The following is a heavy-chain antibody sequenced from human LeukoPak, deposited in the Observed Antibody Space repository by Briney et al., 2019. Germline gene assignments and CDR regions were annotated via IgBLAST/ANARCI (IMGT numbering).Heavy chain of an antibody. J-gene: IGHJ4*02. Sequence: GRSLRLSCAGSGFPVSSNFMSWVRQAPGKGLEWVSVIYSGGSTYYADSVKGRFTISRHNSKNTLYLQMNSLRAEATAVYYCARLYGTFLEWSPYFDYWGQRPLVPVSS. CDR2: IYSGGST. CDR1: GFPVSSNF. D-gene: IGHD3-3*02. CDR3: ARLYGTFLEWSPYFDY. V-gene: IGHV3-53*04.